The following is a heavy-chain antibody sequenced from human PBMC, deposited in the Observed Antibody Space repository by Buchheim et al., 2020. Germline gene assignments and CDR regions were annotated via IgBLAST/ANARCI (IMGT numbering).Heavy chain of an antibody. D-gene: IGHD3-3*01. CDR1: GFVFSTYS. CDR3: ARGASTITRHFDN. CDR2: LSANGGEA. V-gene: IGHV3-23*01. J-gene: IGHJ4*01. Sequence: EVQLLESGGGLVQAGGSLRLSCAASGFVFSTYSMNWVRQAPGKGPEWVSSLSANGGEAHYADSVKGRFTISRDNSKNTLYLQLNSLRADDTAVYYCARGASTITRHFDNWGQGTL.